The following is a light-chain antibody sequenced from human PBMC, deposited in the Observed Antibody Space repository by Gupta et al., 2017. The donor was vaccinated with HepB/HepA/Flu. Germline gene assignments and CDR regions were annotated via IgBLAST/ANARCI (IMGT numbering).Light chain of an antibody. CDR1: TSNIGTNY. CDR2: RNH. J-gene: IGLJ1*01. V-gene: IGLV1-47*01. Sequence: QSVLTQPPSASGTPGQRVTISCSGSTSNIGTNYVSWYHQLPGTAPKLLIYRNHQWPSGVPDRFSGSKSGTSASLAISGLRSEDEADYYCAAWDDSLSGYVFGTGTKVTVL. CDR3: AAWDDSLSGYV.